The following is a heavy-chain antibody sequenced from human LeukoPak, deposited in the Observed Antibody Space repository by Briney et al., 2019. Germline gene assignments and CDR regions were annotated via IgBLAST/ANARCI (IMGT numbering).Heavy chain of an antibody. CDR3: AKGLASDGWLGHDH. J-gene: IGHJ4*02. Sequence: EGSLRLSCAASGSTFSDYWMSWVRQAPGKGLEWVANIKQTGSEKYYADSVKGRFTISRDNAKNSLFLQMNSLRAEDSAVYYCAKGLASDGWLGHDHWGQGTLVTVSS. CDR2: IKQTGSEK. D-gene: IGHD5-12*01. V-gene: IGHV3-7*03. CDR1: GSTFSDYW.